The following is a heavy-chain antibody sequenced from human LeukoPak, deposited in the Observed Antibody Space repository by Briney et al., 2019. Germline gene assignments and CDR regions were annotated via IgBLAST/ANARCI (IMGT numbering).Heavy chain of an antibody. CDR1: GYTFTSYD. Sequence: ASVKVSCKASGYTFTSYDIKWVRQATGQGLEWMGWMNPNSGNTGYAQKFQGRVTMTRNTSISTAYMELSSLRSEDTAVYYCASSLTDCSGGSCVDHWGQGTLVTVSS. V-gene: IGHV1-8*01. CDR2: MNPNSGNT. J-gene: IGHJ4*02. D-gene: IGHD2-15*01. CDR3: ASSLTDCSGGSCVDH.